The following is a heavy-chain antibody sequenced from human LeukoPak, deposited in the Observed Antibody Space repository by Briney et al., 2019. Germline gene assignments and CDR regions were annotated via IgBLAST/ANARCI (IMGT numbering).Heavy chain of an antibody. CDR1: GFTFSSYA. Sequence: GRSLRLSCAASGFTFSSYAMSWVRQAPGKGLEWVSAISGSGGSTYYADSVKGRFTISRDNSKNTLYLQMNSLRAEDTAVYYCAKDRATVTLAEYFQHWGQGTLVTVSS. V-gene: IGHV3-23*01. CDR3: AKDRATVTLAEYFQH. J-gene: IGHJ1*01. D-gene: IGHD4-17*01. CDR2: ISGSGGST.